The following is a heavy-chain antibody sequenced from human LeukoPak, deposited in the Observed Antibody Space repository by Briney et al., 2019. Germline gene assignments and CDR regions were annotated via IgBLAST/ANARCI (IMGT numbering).Heavy chain of an antibody. CDR1: GFTFSSYS. Sequence: GGSLRLSCAASGFTFSSYSMNWVRQAPGKGLEWVSYISSSSSTIYYADSVKGRFTISRDNAKNSLYLQMNSLRAEDTAVYYRAREGYCSGGSCYQGHFEYWGQGTLVTVSS. V-gene: IGHV3-48*01. D-gene: IGHD2-15*01. CDR2: ISSSSSTI. J-gene: IGHJ4*02. CDR3: AREGYCSGGSCYQGHFEY.